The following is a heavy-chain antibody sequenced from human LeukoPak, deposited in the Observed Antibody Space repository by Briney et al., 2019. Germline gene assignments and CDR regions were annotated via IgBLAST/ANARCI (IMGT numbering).Heavy chain of an antibody. D-gene: IGHD4-17*01. CDR3: AKDPDYGCDF. J-gene: IGHJ4*02. V-gene: IGHV3-23*01. CDR1: GFTFSSYA. CDR2: ISGSGGST. Sequence: GGSLRLSCAASGFTFSSYAMSWVRQAPGKGLEWVSAISGSGGSTYYADSVKGRFTISRDNSKNTLYLQMNSLRHEDTGVYFCAKDPDYGCDFWGQGALVTVSS.